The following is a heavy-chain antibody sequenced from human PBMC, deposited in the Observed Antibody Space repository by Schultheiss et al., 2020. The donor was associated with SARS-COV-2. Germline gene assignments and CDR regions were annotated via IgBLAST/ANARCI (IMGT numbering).Heavy chain of an antibody. Sequence: GGSLRLSCAASGLSVSSNYMSWVRQAPEKGLEWVSVIYSGGNTYYADSVKGRFTISRDNSKNTLYLQMNSLRVEDTAVYYCARVGRGVNNGFDFWGQGTLVTVSS. CDR3: ARVGRGVNNGFDF. D-gene: IGHD3-10*01. J-gene: IGHJ4*02. CDR1: GLSVSSNY. CDR2: IYSGGNT. V-gene: IGHV3-53*01.